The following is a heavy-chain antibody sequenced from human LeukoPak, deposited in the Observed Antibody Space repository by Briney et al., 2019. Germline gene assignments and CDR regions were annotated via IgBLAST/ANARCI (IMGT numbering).Heavy chain of an antibody. V-gene: IGHV3-23*01. D-gene: IGHD3-22*01. CDR1: GFNFSAYY. J-gene: IGHJ5*02. Sequence: PGGSLRLSCATSGFNFSAYYMNWIRQAPGKGLEWVAAISNDGGGTMYAAFVEGRFTISRDNSKNTLFLQMNSLRAEDTALYYCAKGSSGYFADLWGQGTLVTVSS. CDR3: AKGSSGYFADL. CDR2: ISNDGGGT.